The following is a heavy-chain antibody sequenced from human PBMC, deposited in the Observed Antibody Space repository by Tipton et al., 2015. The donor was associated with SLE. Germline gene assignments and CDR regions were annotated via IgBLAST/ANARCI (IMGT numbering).Heavy chain of an antibody. CDR1: GFRFDDYG. CDR2: INWNGGKT. V-gene: IGHV3-20*04. J-gene: IGHJ5*01. D-gene: IGHD2/OR15-2a*01. CDR3: ARGIMSRSEYWNTPNWFDS. Sequence: SLRLSCVASGFRFDDYGINWVRQAPGKGLEWVSGINWNGGKTGYADSVKGRFNISRDNDKKSLSLQMNSLRAEDTAVYFCARGIMSRSEYWNTPNWFDSWGQGTLVTVSS.